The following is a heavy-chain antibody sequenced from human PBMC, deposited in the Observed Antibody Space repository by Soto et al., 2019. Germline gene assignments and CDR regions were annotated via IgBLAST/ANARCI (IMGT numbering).Heavy chain of an antibody. CDR3: ARGGPIGRWFDP. CDR2: IIPMFGTA. V-gene: IGHV1-69*01. D-gene: IGHD3-10*01. J-gene: IGHJ5*02. CDR1: GDTFSSYI. Sequence: QVQLVQSGAEVKKPGSSVKVSCKASGDTFSSYIMTWVRQAPGQGLEWMGGIIPMFGTANTAQKFQGRVTXTADESTNTAHMELRSLRSEDTAVYYCARGGPIGRWFDPWGQGTLVIVSS.